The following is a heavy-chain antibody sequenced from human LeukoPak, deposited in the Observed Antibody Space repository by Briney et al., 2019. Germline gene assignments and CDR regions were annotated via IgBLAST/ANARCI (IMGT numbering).Heavy chain of an antibody. V-gene: IGHV1-69*04. J-gene: IGHJ6*02. Sequence: GASVKVSSKASGGTFSSCAISWVRQAPGQGLEWMGRIIPILGIANYAQKFQGRVTITADKSTSTAYMELSSLRSEDTAVYYCASQYGARRAGGMDVWGQGTTVTVSS. CDR1: GGTFSSCA. D-gene: IGHD4/OR15-4a*01. CDR2: IIPILGIA. CDR3: ASQYGARRAGGMDV.